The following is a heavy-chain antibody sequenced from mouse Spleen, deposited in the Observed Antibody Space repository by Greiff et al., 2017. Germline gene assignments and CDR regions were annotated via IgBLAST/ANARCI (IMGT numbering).Heavy chain of an antibody. V-gene: IGHV1-64*01. CDR3: ARSIYYDYDKYFDY. CDR1: GYTFTSYW. CDR2: IHPNSGST. J-gene: IGHJ2*01. D-gene: IGHD2-4*01. Sequence: QVQLKQPGAELVKPGASVKLSCKASGYTFTSYWMHWVKQRPGQGLEWIGMIHPNSGSTNYNEKFKSKATLTVDKSSSTAYMQLSSLTSEDSAVYYCARSIYYDYDKYFDYWGQGTTLTVSS.